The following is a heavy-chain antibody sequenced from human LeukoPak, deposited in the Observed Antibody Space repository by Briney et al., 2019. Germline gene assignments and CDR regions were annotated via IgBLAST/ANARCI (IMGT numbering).Heavy chain of an antibody. D-gene: IGHD5-24*01. Sequence: QPGGSLRLSCAASGFNFGTCAMNWVRQAPGKGLDWVSTISGSGSNTYYADSVKGRFTISRDNSRNTLYLQMNSLGAEDTALYYCVKDRNGYSRPGDFWGQGTPVTVSS. CDR2: ISGSGSNT. J-gene: IGHJ4*02. CDR3: VKDRNGYSRPGDF. V-gene: IGHV3-23*01. CDR1: GFNFGTCA.